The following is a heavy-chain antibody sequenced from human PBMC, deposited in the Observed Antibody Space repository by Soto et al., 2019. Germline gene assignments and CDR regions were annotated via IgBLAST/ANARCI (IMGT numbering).Heavy chain of an antibody. D-gene: IGHD3-16*02. J-gene: IGHJ4*02. CDR1: GGSISSSNW. CDR3: ASSLLRLGELSPLDF. V-gene: IGHV4-4*02. Sequence: QVQLQESGPGLVKPSGTLSLTCAVSGGSISSSNWWSWVRQPPGKGLEWIGEIYHSGSTNYNPSLKSRVTISVDKSKNQFSLKLSSGTAADTAVYYCASSLLRLGELSPLDFWDQGTLVTVSS. CDR2: IYHSGST.